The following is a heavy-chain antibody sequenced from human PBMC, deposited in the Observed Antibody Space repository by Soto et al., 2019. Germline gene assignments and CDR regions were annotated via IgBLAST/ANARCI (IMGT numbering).Heavy chain of an antibody. CDR2: ISYDGSNK. Sequence: QVQLVESGGGVVQPGRSLRLSCAASGFTFSSYAMHWVRQAPGKGLEWVAVISYDGSNKYYADSVKGRFTISRDNSKNTLYLQMNSLRAEDTAVYYCARDLHGYDFWSGYYTLYWGQGTLVTVSS. CDR1: GFTFSSYA. J-gene: IGHJ4*02. D-gene: IGHD3-3*01. V-gene: IGHV3-30-3*01. CDR3: ARDLHGYDFWSGYYTLY.